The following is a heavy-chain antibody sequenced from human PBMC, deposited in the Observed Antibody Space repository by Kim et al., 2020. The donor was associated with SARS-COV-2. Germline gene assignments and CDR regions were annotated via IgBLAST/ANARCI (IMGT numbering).Heavy chain of an antibody. V-gene: IGHV3-48*04. J-gene: IGHJ4*02. CDR1: GFTFSSYS. Sequence: GGSLRLSCAASGFTFSSYSMNWVRQAPGKGLEWVSYISSSSSTIYYADSVKGRFTISRDNAKNSLYLQMNSLRAEDTAVYYCARGDSSGWYNRRDYFDYWGQGTLVTVSS. CDR2: ISSSSSTI. D-gene: IGHD6-19*01. CDR3: ARGDSSGWYNRRDYFDY.